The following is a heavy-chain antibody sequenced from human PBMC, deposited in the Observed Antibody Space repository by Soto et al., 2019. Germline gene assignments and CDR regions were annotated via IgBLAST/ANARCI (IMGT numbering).Heavy chain of an antibody. V-gene: IGHV4-4*02. D-gene: IGHD2-15*01. CDR1: GGSIRSSDW. CDR3: ARDCSAGSCYIGGMDV. CDR2: ISHSGST. Sequence: QVQLQESSQGLVKPSGTLSLTCAVSGGSIRSSDWWSWVRQPPGRGLEWIGEISHSGSTNYNPSLRSRVTISVDKSKNQLSLKLSSVTAADTAVYYCARDCSAGSCYIGGMDVW. J-gene: IGHJ6*01.